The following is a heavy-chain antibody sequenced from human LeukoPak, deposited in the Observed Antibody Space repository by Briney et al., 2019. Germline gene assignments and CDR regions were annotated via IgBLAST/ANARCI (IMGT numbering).Heavy chain of an antibody. CDR1: GFTFNSYA. D-gene: IGHD2-15*01. V-gene: IGHV3-23*01. CDR3: AGQSRLGYCSGGSCYSQPFDP. J-gene: IGHJ5*02. CDR2: ISGSGDST. Sequence: GGSLRLSCAASGFTFNSYAMSWVRQASGKGLEWVSAISGSGDSTYYADSVKGRFTISRDNAKNSLYLQMNSLRAEDTAVYYCAGQSRLGYCSGGSCYSQPFDPWGQGTLVTVSS.